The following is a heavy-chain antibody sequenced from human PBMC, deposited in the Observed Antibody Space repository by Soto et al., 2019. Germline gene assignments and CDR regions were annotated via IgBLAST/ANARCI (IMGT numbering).Heavy chain of an antibody. Sequence: QVQLVQSGAEVKKPGSSVKVSCKASGGTFSSYAISWVRQAPGQGLEWMGGIIPIFGTANYAQKFQGSVTITADESTSTAYMELSSLRSEDTAVYYCARDPPYSSSPWGAFDIWGQGTMVTVSS. CDR1: GGTFSSYA. V-gene: IGHV1-69*01. CDR3: ARDPPYSSSPWGAFDI. J-gene: IGHJ3*02. CDR2: IIPIFGTA. D-gene: IGHD6-13*01.